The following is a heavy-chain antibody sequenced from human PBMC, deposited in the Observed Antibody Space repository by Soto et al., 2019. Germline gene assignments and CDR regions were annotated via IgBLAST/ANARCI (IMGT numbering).Heavy chain of an antibody. J-gene: IGHJ6*04. CDR3: ASTPPLRTGGGYGMDV. CDR1: GGSSSSGGYY. Sequence: KASETLSLTCTVSGGSSSSGGYYWSWIRQHPGKGREWLGCIYYSGSTCYNPSLKRRVTISVDTSKNQFSLKLSSVTAAATAVYYCASTPPLRTGGGYGMDVWGKGTTGTVSS. D-gene: IGHD3-3*01. V-gene: IGHV4-31*03. CDR2: IYYSGST.